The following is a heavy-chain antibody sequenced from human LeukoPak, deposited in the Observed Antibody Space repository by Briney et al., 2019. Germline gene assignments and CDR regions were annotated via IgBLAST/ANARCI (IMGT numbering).Heavy chain of an antibody. CDR2: IIPIFGTA. D-gene: IGHD1-26*01. V-gene: IGHV1-69*05. CDR3: ARVGGSPLRKIGYYYYMDV. J-gene: IGHJ6*03. CDR1: GGTFSSYA. Sequence: ASVKVPCKASGGTFSSYAISWVRQAPGQGLEWMGGIIPIFGTANYAQKFQGRVTITTDESTSTAYMELSSLRSEDTAVYYCARVGGSPLRKIGYYYYMDVWGKGTTVTVSS.